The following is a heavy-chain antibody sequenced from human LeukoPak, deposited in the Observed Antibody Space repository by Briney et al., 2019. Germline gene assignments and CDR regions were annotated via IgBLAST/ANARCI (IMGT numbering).Heavy chain of an antibody. CDR3: AKDIRSGWYSPLFDY. D-gene: IGHD6-19*01. CDR1: GYTFTSYG. Sequence: ASVKVSCKASGYTFTSYGISWVRQAPGQGLEWMGWISAYNGNTNYAQKLQGRVTMTTDTSTSTAYMELRSLRSDDTALYYCAKDIRSGWYSPLFDYWGQGTLVTVSS. CDR2: ISAYNGNT. J-gene: IGHJ4*02. V-gene: IGHV1-18*01.